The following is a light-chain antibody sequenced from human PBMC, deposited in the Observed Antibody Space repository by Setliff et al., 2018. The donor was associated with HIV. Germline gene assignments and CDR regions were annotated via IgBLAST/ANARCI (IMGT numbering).Light chain of an antibody. CDR3: AAWDDSLNNSYV. J-gene: IGLJ1*01. Sequence: QSVLTQPPSASGTPGQRVTISCSGSSSNIGSNTVNWYQHLPGTAPKLLIYGNDQRPSGVPDRFSGSKSGTSASLAISGLQSEDEADYYCAAWDDSLNNSYVFGTGTKVNVL. CDR2: GND. V-gene: IGLV1-44*01. CDR1: SSNIGSNT.